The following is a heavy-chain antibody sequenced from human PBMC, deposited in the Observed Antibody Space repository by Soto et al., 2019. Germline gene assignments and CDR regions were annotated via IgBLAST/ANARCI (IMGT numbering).Heavy chain of an antibody. CDR1: GGTFSSYA. V-gene: IGHV1-69*13. J-gene: IGHJ3*02. D-gene: IGHD3-10*01. Sequence: GASVKVSCKASGGTFSSYAISWVRQAPGQGLEWMGGIIPIFGTANYAQKFQGRVTITADESTSTAYMELSSLRSEDTAVYYCARDRGPLYGLGAFDIWGQGTMVTVSS. CDR2: IIPIFGTA. CDR3: ARDRGPLYGLGAFDI.